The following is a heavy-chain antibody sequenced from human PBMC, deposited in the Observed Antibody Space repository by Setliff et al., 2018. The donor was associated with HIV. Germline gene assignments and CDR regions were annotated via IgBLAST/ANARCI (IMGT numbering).Heavy chain of an antibody. J-gene: IGHJ4*02. Sequence: VASVKVSCKASGYTFTSYALNWVRQAPGQGLEWMGWINTNTGNPTYAQGFTGRFVFSLDTSVTTAYLQISSLKADDTAVYYCARESPMIVVASTTFDYWGQGTLVTVSS. CDR2: INTNTGNP. CDR1: GYTFTSYA. V-gene: IGHV7-4-1*02. D-gene: IGHD3-22*01. CDR3: ARESPMIVVASTTFDY.